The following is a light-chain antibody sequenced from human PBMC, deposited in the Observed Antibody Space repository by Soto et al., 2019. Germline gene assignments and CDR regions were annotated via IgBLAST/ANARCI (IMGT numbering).Light chain of an antibody. CDR2: DAS. CDR3: QQGGNWPLT. J-gene: IGKJ5*01. Sequence: EIVLTQSPGTLSLSPGERATLSCRASQSVSSHLAWYQQKRGQAPRLLIYDASSRASGIPARFSGSGSGTDFTLTISSLEPEDFAVYYCQQGGNWPLTFGQGTRLEI. CDR1: QSVSSH. V-gene: IGKV3-11*01.